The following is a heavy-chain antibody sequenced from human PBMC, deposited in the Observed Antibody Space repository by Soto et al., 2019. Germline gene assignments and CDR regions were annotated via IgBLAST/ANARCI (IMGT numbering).Heavy chain of an antibody. CDR1: GYTFTSYY. J-gene: IGHJ6*02. V-gene: IGHV1-46*01. CDR3: ARGNRITFGGVIVIPYYYYGMDV. Sequence: ASVKVSCKASGYTFTSYYMHWVRQAPGQGLGWMGIINPSGGSTSYAQKFQGRVTMTRDTSTSTVYMELSSLRSEDTAVYYCARGNRITFGGVIVIPYYYYGMDVRGQGTTVTVS. D-gene: IGHD3-16*02. CDR2: INPSGGST.